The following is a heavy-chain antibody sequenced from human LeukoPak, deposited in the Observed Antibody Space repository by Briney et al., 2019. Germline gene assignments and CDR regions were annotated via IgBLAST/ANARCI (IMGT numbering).Heavy chain of an antibody. V-gene: IGHV3-11*01. Sequence: GGSLRLSCAASGFTFSDYYMSWIRQAPGKGLEWVSYISSSGSTIYYADSVKGRFTISRDNAKNLLYLQMNSLRAEDTAVYYCARDQYYDSSGYYYGYWGQGTLVTVSS. D-gene: IGHD3-22*01. CDR1: GFTFSDYY. J-gene: IGHJ4*02. CDR3: ARDQYYDSSGYYYGY. CDR2: ISSSGSTI.